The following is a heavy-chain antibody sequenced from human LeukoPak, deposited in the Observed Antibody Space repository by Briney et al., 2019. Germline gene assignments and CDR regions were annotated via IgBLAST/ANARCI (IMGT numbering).Heavy chain of an antibody. CDR3: ARRGRSSAYYFDY. Sequence: GGSLRLSCDTSGFTFTDYEMNWVRQAPGKGLEWISYLSSTARTIYYADSVKGRFTISRDTARSSVSLQMNSLRGDDTAVYYCARRGRSSAYYFDYWGQGTLVTVSS. D-gene: IGHD6-6*01. V-gene: IGHV3-48*03. J-gene: IGHJ4*02. CDR2: LSSTARTI. CDR1: GFTFTDYE.